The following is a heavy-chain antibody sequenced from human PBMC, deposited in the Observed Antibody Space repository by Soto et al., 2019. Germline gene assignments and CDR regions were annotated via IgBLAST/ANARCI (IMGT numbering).Heavy chain of an antibody. J-gene: IGHJ2*01. CDR2: INHSGSS. V-gene: IGHV4-34*01. Sequence: SETLSLTCAVHGGSFSGFYWTWIRQPPGKGLEWIGEINHSGSSNYNPPLKSRVTMSLDTSRNQFSLSLSSVTAADTAVYYCARMAGPWYSDLWGRGTLVTVSS. CDR1: GGSFSGFY. CDR3: ARMAGPWYSDL.